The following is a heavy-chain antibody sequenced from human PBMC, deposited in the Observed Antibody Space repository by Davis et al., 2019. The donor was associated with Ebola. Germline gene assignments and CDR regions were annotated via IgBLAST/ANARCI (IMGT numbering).Heavy chain of an antibody. V-gene: IGHV4-4*02. Sequence: SETLSLTCAVSGVSISSSNRWRCVRQPPGQGLEWIGETYHSGSTNYNPSLKSRVTISVDTSKNQFSLKLTSVTAADMAVYYCARGGDDSSGYSNDYWGQGTLVTVSS. CDR2: TYHSGST. CDR1: GVSISSSNR. D-gene: IGHD3-22*01. CDR3: ARGGDDSSGYSNDY. J-gene: IGHJ4*02.